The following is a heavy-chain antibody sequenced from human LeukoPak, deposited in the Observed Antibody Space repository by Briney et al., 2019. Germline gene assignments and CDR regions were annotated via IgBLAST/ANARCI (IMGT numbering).Heavy chain of an antibody. J-gene: IGHJ4*02. V-gene: IGHV3-11*01. D-gene: IGHD3-10*01. CDR3: ARGSRDYYGSGSCFDY. Sequence: PGGSLRLSCVASGFTFSDNYMSWIRQAPGKGLEWLSYISSSGSTIYYADSVKGRFTISRDNAKNSLYLQMNSLRAEDTAVYYCARGSRDYYGSGSCFDYWGQGTLVTVSS. CDR2: ISSSGSTI. CDR1: GFTFSDNY.